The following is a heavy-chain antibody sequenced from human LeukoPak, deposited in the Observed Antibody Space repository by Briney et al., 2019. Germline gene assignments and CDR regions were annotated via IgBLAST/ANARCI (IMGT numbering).Heavy chain of an antibody. D-gene: IGHD4-23*01. CDR1: GGSISSYY. J-gene: IGHJ4*02. Sequence: SETLSLNCTVSGGSISSYYWNWIRQPPGKGLEWIGYIYYSGTTNYNPSLKSRVTISVDTSKNQFSLKLSSVAAADTAVYYCATHYGGNDYWGQGTLVTVSS. CDR3: ATHYGGNDY. V-gene: IGHV4-59*08. CDR2: IYYSGTT.